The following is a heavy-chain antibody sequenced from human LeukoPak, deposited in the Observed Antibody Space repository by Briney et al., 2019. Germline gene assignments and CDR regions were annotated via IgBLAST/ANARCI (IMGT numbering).Heavy chain of an antibody. J-gene: IGHJ5*02. CDR2: MNPNSGNT. D-gene: IGHD2-2*01. Sequence: ASVKVSCKASGYTFTSYDINWVRQATGQGLEWMGWMNPNSGNTNYAQKLQGRVTMTTDTSTSTAYMELRSLRSDDTAVYYCARDRVSVVGYCSSTSCYDWFDPWGQGTLVTVSS. CDR1: GYTFTSYD. V-gene: IGHV1-18*01. CDR3: ARDRVSVVGYCSSTSCYDWFDP.